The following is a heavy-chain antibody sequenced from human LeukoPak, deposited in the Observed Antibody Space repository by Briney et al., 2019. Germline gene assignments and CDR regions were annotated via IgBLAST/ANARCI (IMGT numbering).Heavy chain of an antibody. CDR2: ISGSGGST. Sequence: GGTLRLSCAASGFTFSSDGMSWVRQAPGKGLDWVSAISGSGGSTYYADSVKGRFTISRDNSKNTLYLQMNSLRAEDTAVYYFAKGREYNHGYIFGYFDYWGQGTLVTVSS. CDR1: GFTFSSDG. CDR3: AKGREYNHGYIFGYFDY. D-gene: IGHD5-18*01. J-gene: IGHJ4*02. V-gene: IGHV3-23*01.